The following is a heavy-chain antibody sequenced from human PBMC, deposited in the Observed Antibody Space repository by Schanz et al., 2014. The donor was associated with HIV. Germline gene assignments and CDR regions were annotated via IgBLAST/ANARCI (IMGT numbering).Heavy chain of an antibody. Sequence: VQMLESGGGSVQPGGSLRLSCAASGFTFSNFAMSWVRQAPGKGPEWLSTLSGSGDRTYYADSVKGRVTISRDNSKNTLYLQMNSLRVEDTAVYYCAKADEIRHFDWYHPPFDSWGQGTLVTVSS. CDR1: GFTFSNFA. D-gene: IGHD3-9*01. CDR2: LSGSGDRT. J-gene: IGHJ4*02. CDR3: AKADEIRHFDWYHPPFDS. V-gene: IGHV3-23*01.